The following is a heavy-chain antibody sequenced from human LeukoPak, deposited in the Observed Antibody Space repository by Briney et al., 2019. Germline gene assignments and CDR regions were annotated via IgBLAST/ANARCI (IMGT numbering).Heavy chain of an antibody. CDR2: IYYSGST. CDR1: GGSISSGGYY. J-gene: IGHJ4*02. Sequence: PSQTLSLTWTVSGGSISSGGYYWSWIRQPPGKGLEWIGYIYYSGSTNYNPSLKSRVTISVDTSKNQFSLKLSSVTAADTAVYYCARGLLYYYFDYWGQGTLVTVSS. V-gene: IGHV4-61*08. D-gene: IGHD2/OR15-2a*01. CDR3: ARGLLYYYFDY.